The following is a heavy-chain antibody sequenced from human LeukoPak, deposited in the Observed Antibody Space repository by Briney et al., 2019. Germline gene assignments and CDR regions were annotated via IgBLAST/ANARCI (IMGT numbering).Heavy chain of an antibody. Sequence: GGALRLSCAASGFTFSNAWMSWVGQAPGKGVEGVGRIKSKNDGGTTDYAAPVKGRFTISRDDSKNTLYLQMNSLKTEDTAVYYCTTDPAYYDFWVPNWFDPRGQGTLVTVSS. J-gene: IGHJ5*02. V-gene: IGHV3-15*01. CDR1: GFTFSNAW. D-gene: IGHD3-3*01. CDR3: TTDPAYYDFWVPNWFDP. CDR2: IKSKNDGGTT.